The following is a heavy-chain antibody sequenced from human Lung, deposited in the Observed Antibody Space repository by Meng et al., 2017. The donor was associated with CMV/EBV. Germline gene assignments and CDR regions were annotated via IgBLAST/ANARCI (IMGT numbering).Heavy chain of an antibody. V-gene: IGHV3-15*01. CDR3: TTGRIYCSSTSCHWDGMDV. CDR1: GFTFSNAW. J-gene: IGHJ6*02. D-gene: IGHD2-2*01. Sequence: GGSLRLSCAASGFTFSNAWMSWVRQAPGKGLEWVGRIKSKTDGGTTDYAAPVKGRFTISRDDSKNTLYLQMNSLKTEDTAVYYCTTGRIYCSSTSCHWDGMDVWGQGXTVTVSS. CDR2: IKSKTDGGTT.